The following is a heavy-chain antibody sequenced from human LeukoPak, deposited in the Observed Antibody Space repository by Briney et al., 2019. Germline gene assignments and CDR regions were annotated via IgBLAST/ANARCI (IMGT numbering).Heavy chain of an antibody. V-gene: IGHV3-48*01. CDR2: ISGSTTVI. CDR1: GFSFNTHT. Sequence: GGSLTLSCAASGFSFNTHTLAWVRQAPGKGLEWVSYISGSTTVIHYADSVKGRFTISRDNAKNSLYLQMSSLKVEDTAIYYCARGLYYMDVWGNGTTVTVSS. J-gene: IGHJ6*03. CDR3: ARGLYYMDV.